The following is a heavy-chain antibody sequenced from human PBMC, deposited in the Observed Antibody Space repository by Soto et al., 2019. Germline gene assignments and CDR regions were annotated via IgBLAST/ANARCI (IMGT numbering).Heavy chain of an antibody. CDR3: ARGPIGAGAMVTNDFDY. D-gene: IGHD5-18*01. J-gene: IGHJ4*02. CDR1: GFTFSNYA. CDR2: LSYDGNNI. V-gene: IGHV3-30-3*01. Sequence: GGSLRLSCAASGFTFSNYAIHWVRQAPGKGLEWVAVLSYDGNNIHYADSVKGRFTVSRDNAKNTLFLQMNRLTTEDTALYYCARGPIGAGAMVTNDFDYWGQGTLVTVSS.